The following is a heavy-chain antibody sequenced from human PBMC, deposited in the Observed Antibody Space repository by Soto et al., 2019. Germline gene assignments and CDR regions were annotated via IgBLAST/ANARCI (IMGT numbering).Heavy chain of an antibody. D-gene: IGHD3-22*01. V-gene: IGHV1-3*01. CDR1: GYTFTSYA. Sequence: ASVKVSFKASGYTFTSYAMHWVRQAPGQRLEWMGWINAGNGNTKYSQKFQGRVTITRDTSASTAYMELSSLRSEDTAVYYCARDLSDPYDSSGYYPYYYYGMDVWGQGTTVTVSS. CDR3: ARDLSDPYDSSGYYPYYYYGMDV. J-gene: IGHJ6*02. CDR2: INAGNGNT.